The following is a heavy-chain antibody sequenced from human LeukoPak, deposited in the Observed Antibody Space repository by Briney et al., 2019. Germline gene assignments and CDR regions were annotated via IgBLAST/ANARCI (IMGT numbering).Heavy chain of an antibody. CDR1: GYTFTGYY. CDR3: ARVSPLIAVAGDFDY. V-gene: IGHV1-2*02. J-gene: IGHJ4*02. Sequence: ASVKVSCKASGYTFTGYYMHWVRQAPGQELEWMGWINPNSGGTNYAQKFQGRVTMTRDTSISTAYMELSRLRSDDTAVYYCARVSPLIAVAGDFDYWGQGTLVTVSS. D-gene: IGHD6-19*01. CDR2: INPNSGGT.